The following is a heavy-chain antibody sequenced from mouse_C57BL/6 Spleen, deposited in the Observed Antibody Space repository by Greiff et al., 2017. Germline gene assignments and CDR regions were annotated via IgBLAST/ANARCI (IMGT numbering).Heavy chain of an antibody. V-gene: IGHV1-52*01. CDR3: ARVTTVVATYWSFDV. D-gene: IGHD1-1*01. CDR2: IDPSDSET. J-gene: IGHJ1*03. Sequence: QVQLQQPGAELVRPGSSVKLSCKASGYTFTSYWMHLVKQRPIQGLEWIGNIDPSDSETHYNQKFKDTATLTVDKSSSTAYMQLSRLTSEDYAVYYCARVTTVVATYWSFDVWGTGTTGTVSS. CDR1: GYTFTSYW.